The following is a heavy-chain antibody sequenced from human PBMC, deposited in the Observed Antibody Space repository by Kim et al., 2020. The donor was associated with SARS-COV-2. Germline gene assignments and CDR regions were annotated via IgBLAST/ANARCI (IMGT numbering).Heavy chain of an antibody. V-gene: IGHV4-39*01. D-gene: IGHD3-10*01. CDR1: GGSISSSSYY. J-gene: IGHJ4*02. CDR2: IYYSGST. Sequence: SETLSLTCTVSGGSISSSSYYWGWIRQPPGKGLEWIGSIYYSGSTYYNPSLKSRVTISVDTSKNQFSLKLSSVTAADTAVYYCARPQAGVLWFGELLHFDYWGQGTLVTVSS. CDR3: ARPQAGVLWFGELLHFDY.